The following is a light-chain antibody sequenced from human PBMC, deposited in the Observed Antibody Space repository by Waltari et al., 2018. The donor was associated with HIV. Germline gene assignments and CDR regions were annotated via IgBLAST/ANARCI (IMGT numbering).Light chain of an antibody. CDR2: DNN. J-gene: IGLJ2*01. Sequence: QNVIISCSGSSSNIGKNSVSWYQQLPGTAPKLLIYDNNKRPSGIPDRFSGSKSGTAATLVIIGLQTGDEADYYCGAWDSRLNDEGVFGGGTKLT. CDR1: SSNIGKNS. CDR3: GAWDSRLNDEGV. V-gene: IGLV1-51*01.